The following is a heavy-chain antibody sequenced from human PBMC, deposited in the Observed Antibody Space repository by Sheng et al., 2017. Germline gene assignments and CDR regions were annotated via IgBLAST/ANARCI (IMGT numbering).Heavy chain of an antibody. V-gene: IGHV4-34*01. D-gene: IGHD3-10*01. CDR1: GGSFSGYY. Sequence: QVQLQQWGAGLLKPSETLSLTCAVYGGSFSGYYWSWIRQPPREGAWSGLGKVNHSGSTNYNPSLKSRVTISVDTSKNQFSLKLSSVTAADTAVYYCARVRRTVRGVYRHAIDYWGQGTLVTVSS. CDR3: ARVRRTVRGVYRHAIDY. J-gene: IGHJ4*02. CDR2: VNHSGST.